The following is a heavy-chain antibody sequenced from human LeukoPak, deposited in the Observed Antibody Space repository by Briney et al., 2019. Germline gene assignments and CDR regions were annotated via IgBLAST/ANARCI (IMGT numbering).Heavy chain of an antibody. CDR3: ARDKGGPYSGSSYFDY. J-gene: IGHJ4*02. D-gene: IGHD1-26*01. CDR1: GFIFNSYG. Sequence: PGGSLRLSCAASGFIFNSYGMHWVRQAPGKGLKWVAFIRYDGSNKYYADSVKGRFTISRDNSKNTLYLQMNSLRAEDTAVYYCARDKGGPYSGSSYFDYWGQGTLVTVSS. V-gene: IGHV3-30*02. CDR2: IRYDGSNK.